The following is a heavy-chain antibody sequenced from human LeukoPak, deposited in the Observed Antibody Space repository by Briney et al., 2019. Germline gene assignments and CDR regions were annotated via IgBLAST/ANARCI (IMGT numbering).Heavy chain of an antibody. D-gene: IGHD6-13*01. CDR1: GFTFSSYW. V-gene: IGHV3-74*01. Sequence: PGGSLRLSCAASGFTFSSYWMHWVRQAPGKGLVWVSRINSDGSSTSYADSVKGRFTISRDNSKNKMYLQMNSLRDEDTAVYYCAKDFLFGAAAGSFDYWGQGTWSPSPQ. CDR3: AKDFLFGAAAGSFDY. J-gene: IGHJ4*02. CDR2: INSDGSST.